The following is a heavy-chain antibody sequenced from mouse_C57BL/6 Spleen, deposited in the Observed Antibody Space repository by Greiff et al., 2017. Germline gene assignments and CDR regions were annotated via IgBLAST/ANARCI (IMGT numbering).Heavy chain of an antibody. V-gene: IGHV2-9-1*01. CDR2: IWTGGGT. CDR1: GFSLTSYA. D-gene: IGHD2-2*01. CDR3: ARASGYDGDYYARDY. Sequence: VKLMESGPGLVAPSQSLSITCTVSGFSLTSYAISWVRQPPGKGLEWLGVIWTGGGTNYNSALKSRLSISKDNSKSQVFLKMNSLQTDDTARYYCARASGYDGDYYARDYWGQGTSVTVSS. J-gene: IGHJ4*01.